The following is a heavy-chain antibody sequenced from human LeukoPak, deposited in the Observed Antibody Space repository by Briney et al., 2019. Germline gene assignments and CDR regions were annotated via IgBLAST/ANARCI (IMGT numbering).Heavy chain of an antibody. V-gene: IGHV6-1*01. Sequence: QTLSLTCAIFGDSVSSNSAAWNWIRQSPSRGLEWLGRTYYRSKWYNDYAVSVKSRITINPDTSKNQFSLQLNSVTPEDTAVYYCARITGTYVLGPFDYWGQGTLVTASS. D-gene: IGHD1-7*01. CDR1: GDSVSSNSAA. CDR2: TYYRSKWYN. CDR3: ARITGTYVLGPFDY. J-gene: IGHJ4*02.